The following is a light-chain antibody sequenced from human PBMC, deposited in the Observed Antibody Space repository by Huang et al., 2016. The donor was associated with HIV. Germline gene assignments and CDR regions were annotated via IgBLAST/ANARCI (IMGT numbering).Light chain of an antibody. J-gene: IGKJ4*01. CDR2: GSS. CDR3: HQYNNWRLS. V-gene: IGKV3-15*01. Sequence: EIVMTQSPATLSVSPGQRVTLSCRANRSVSTNLAWYQQRHGQAPRLLIYGSSTSAPVIPARFSGSGSGTDFSLTISSLQSEDFALYYCHQYNNWRLSFGGGTRV. CDR1: RSVSTN.